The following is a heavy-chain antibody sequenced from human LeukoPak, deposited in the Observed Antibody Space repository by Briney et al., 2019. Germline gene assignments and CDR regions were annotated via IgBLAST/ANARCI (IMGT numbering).Heavy chain of an antibody. CDR2: ISSSGDNT. D-gene: IGHD5-18*01. V-gene: IGHV3-23*01. Sequence: PGGSLRLSCAASGFTFSRYAMSWVRQAPGKGLEWVSGISSSGDNTHYADSVEGRFTISRDNSKNTLYLQMNSLRAEDTAAYYCAKNGYCYGLYDAFDIWGQGTLVTVSS. J-gene: IGHJ3*02. CDR1: GFTFSRYA. CDR3: AKNGYCYGLYDAFDI.